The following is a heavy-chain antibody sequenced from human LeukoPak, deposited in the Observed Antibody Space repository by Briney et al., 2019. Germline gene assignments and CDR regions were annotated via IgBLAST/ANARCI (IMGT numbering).Heavy chain of an antibody. V-gene: IGHV1-8*01. Sequence: ASVKVSCKAFGYTFTSYDINWVRQATGQGLEWMGWMNPNSGNTGYAQKFQGRVTMTRNTSISTAYMELSSLRSEDTAVYYCARETRYCSSTSCSVFDYWGQGTLVTVSS. CDR3: ARETRYCSSTSCSVFDY. CDR2: MNPNSGNT. CDR1: GYTFTSYD. D-gene: IGHD2-2*01. J-gene: IGHJ4*02.